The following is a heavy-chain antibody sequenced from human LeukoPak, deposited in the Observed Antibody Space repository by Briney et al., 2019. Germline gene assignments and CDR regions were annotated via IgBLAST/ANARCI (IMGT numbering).Heavy chain of an antibody. CDR2: FDPEDGET. CDR3: ATVTPPGYCSGGSCYSNDY. J-gene: IGHJ4*02. D-gene: IGHD2-15*01. Sequence: APVKVSCKVSGYTLTELSMHWVRQAPGKGLEWMGGFDPEDGETIYAQKFQGRVTMTEDTSTDTAYMELSSLRSEDTAVYYCATVTPPGYCSGGSCYSNDYWGQGTLVTVSS. CDR1: GYTLTELS. V-gene: IGHV1-24*01.